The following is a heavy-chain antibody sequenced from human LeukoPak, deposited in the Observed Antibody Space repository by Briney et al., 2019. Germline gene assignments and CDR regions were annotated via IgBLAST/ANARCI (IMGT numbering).Heavy chain of an antibody. D-gene: IGHD1-26*01. Sequence: SETLSLTCAVYGGSFSDYYWTWIRQPPGKGLEWIGEISHVETANYNPSLKSRVAISVDTSKSQFSLRLNSVTAADTAVYYCATSLGGSYFLWYFDLWGRGTLVTVSS. V-gene: IGHV4-34*01. CDR3: ATSLGGSYFLWYFDL. CDR2: ISHVETA. J-gene: IGHJ2*01. CDR1: GGSFSDYY.